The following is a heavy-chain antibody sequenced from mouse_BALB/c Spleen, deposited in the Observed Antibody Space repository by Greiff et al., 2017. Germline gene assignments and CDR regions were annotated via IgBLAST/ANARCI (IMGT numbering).Heavy chain of an antibody. CDR3: ARTRGRAMDY. Sequence: VKLMESGAELVRPGVSVKISCKGSGYTFTDYAMHWVKQSHAKSLEWIGVISTYYGDASYNQKFKGKATMTVDKSSSTAYMELARLTSEDSAIYYCARTRGRAMDYWGQGTSVTVSS. J-gene: IGHJ4*01. V-gene: IGHV1S137*01. CDR2: ISTYYGDA. CDR1: GYTFTDYA.